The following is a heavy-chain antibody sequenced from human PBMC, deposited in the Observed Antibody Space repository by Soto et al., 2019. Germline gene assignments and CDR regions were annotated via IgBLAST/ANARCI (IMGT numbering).Heavy chain of an antibody. CDR3: ARSYTNTIFGVVPSPGLDV. Sequence: AGTLCFTCIVCVGSISINYWAWIGQPPGKGLEWIGYIYYTGSTNFNPSLKNRVIISVDTSKNQFSLKLSSVTAADTAVYYCARSYTNTIFGVVPSPGLDVWGQGTTVTVSS. CDR2: IYYTGST. J-gene: IGHJ6*02. D-gene: IGHD3-3*01. V-gene: IGHV4-59*01. CDR1: VGSISINY.